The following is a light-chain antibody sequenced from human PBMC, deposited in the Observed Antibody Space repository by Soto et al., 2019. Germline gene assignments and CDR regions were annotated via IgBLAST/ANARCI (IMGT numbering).Light chain of an antibody. CDR1: QGISRY. V-gene: IGKV1-9*01. CDR2: AAS. J-gene: IGKJ1*01. CDR3: QQLNTYPWT. Sequence: IQLTQSPSSLSASVGDRVTITCRASQGISRYLAWYRQKPGKAPMLLIYAASTLLSGVPSRFSGSGSGADFTLTISSLQPEDFATYYCQQLNTYPWTFGQGTKVEIK.